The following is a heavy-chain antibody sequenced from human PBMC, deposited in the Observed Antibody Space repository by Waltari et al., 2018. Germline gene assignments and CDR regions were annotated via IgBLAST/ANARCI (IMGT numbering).Heavy chain of an antibody. CDR1: GGSISSYY. V-gene: IGHV4-59*01. D-gene: IGHD3-22*01. J-gene: IGHJ3*02. Sequence: QVQLQESGPGLVKPSETLSLTCTVSGGSISSYYWSWIRQPPGKGLEWIGYIYYSGSTNYNPSLKSRVTISVDTSKNQFSLKLSSVTAADTAVYYCARDLGIYYDSSGYAFDIWGQGTMVTVSS. CDR2: IYYSGST. CDR3: ARDLGIYYDSSGYAFDI.